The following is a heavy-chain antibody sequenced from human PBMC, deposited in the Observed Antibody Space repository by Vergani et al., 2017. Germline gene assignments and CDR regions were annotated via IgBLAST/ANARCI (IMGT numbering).Heavy chain of an antibody. D-gene: IGHD4-11*01. CDR2: IDHTGRP. Sequence: QVQLQQWGGGLLKPSETLSLTCVVNGGFFTSYHWTWIRQSPGEGLEWVGDIDHTGRPDYNPSLKSRLTMSVDNSRNQFSLTLNSVTATDTAIYFCARVNTETNGHLYYYYYMDVWGQGTAVTVS. CDR1: GGFFTSYH. V-gene: IGHV4-34*01. CDR3: ARVNTETNGHLYYYYYMDV. J-gene: IGHJ6*03.